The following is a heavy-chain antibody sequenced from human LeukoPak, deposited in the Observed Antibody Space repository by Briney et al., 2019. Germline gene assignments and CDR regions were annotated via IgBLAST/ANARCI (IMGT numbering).Heavy chain of an antibody. V-gene: IGHV1-18*01. D-gene: IGHD4-17*01. Sequence: ASVKVSCKASGYTFTSYGISWVRQAPGQGLEWMGWISAYNGNTNYAQKLQGRVTMTTDTSTSTAYMELRSLRSDDTAVYYCARAATPGLRTTVTPTLYYYYYMDVWGKGTTVTV. CDR1: GYTFTSYG. J-gene: IGHJ6*03. CDR3: ARAATPGLRTTVTPTLYYYYYMDV. CDR2: ISAYNGNT.